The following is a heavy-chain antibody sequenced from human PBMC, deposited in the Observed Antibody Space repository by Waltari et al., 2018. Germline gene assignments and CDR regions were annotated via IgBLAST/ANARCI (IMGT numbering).Heavy chain of an antibody. Sequence: VQLVESGGGVVQPGRSLRIPCVGSGFSFRDYGMHWVRQAPGKGLEWVATTNQDGSEKSYLDAVKGRFTISRDNAKNSLYLQMDSLRVEDTAVYYCVRYSDYWGQGTLVTVSS. CDR1: GFSFRDYG. D-gene: IGHD2-21*01. J-gene: IGHJ4*02. CDR2: TNQDGSEK. V-gene: IGHV3-7*01. CDR3: VRYSDY.